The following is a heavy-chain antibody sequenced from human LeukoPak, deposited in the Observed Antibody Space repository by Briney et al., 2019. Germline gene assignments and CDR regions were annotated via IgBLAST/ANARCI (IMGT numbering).Heavy chain of an antibody. D-gene: IGHD6-13*01. CDR3: AREGIAAAANAFDI. J-gene: IGHJ3*02. CDR1: GFTFSSYW. CDR2: IKQDGSEK. V-gene: IGHV3-7*01. Sequence: GGSLRLSCAASGFTFSSYWMSWVRQAPGKGLEWVANIKQDGSEKYYVDSVKGRFTISRDNAKNSLYLQMNSLRAEDTAVYYCAREGIAAAANAFDIWGQGTMVTVSS.